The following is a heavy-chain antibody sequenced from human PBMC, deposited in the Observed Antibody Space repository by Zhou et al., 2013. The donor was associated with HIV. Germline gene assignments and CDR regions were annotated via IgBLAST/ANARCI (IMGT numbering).Heavy chain of an antibody. CDR2: INPASGGT. Sequence: QVQLVQSGAEVKKPGASVKVSCKASGYTFSEYYIHWVRQAPGQGLEWMGWINPASGGTGLNFQGRVTATTDTSTSTAYLEVSGLTSDDTAVYYCARDRGATLNSLYYGLDVWGQGTTVTVSS. V-gene: IGHV1-2*02. CDR1: GYTFSEYY. J-gene: IGHJ6*02. CDR3: ARDRGATLNSLYYGLDV. D-gene: IGHD3-16*01.